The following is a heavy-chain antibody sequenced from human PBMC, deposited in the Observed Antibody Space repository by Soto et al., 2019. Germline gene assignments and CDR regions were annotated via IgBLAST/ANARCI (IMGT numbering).Heavy chain of an antibody. CDR3: ATSSRKHCRGDTCFENWFDP. V-gene: IGHV1-69*01. J-gene: IGHJ5*02. D-gene: IGHD2-21*02. Sequence: QVHLVQSGAEVKQPGSSVRVSCKASGGSFSSYVISWVRQAPGQGLEWMGGITPMFGTANYEQRFQGRLTINADERTNTADMELSTLRSEDSAVYYCATSSRKHCRGDTCFENWFDPWGQGTRVTVSS. CDR1: GGSFSSYV. CDR2: ITPMFGTA.